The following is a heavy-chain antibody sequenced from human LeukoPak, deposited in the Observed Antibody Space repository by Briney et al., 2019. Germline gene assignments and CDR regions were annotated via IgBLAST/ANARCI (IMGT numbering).Heavy chain of an antibody. CDR2: IYHSGSI. Sequence: SETLSLTCAVSGYSISSGYYWGWIRQPPGQGLEWLGSIYHSGSIYNNPSLKSRVTMSVDTSKNQFSLKLTSVTAADTAVYYCARAYSNWFDPWGQGTLVTVSS. V-gene: IGHV4-38-2*01. CDR1: GYSISSGYY. D-gene: IGHD4-11*01. J-gene: IGHJ5*02. CDR3: ARAYSNWFDP.